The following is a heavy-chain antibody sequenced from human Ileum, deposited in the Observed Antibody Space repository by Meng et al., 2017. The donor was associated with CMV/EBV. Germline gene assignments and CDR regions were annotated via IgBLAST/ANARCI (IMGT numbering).Heavy chain of an antibody. CDR1: GYTFTSNN. D-gene: IGHD1-26*01. J-gene: IGHJ4*02. V-gene: IGHV7-4-1*02. CDR2: IDTNNGHP. Sequence: QVHLCQSGSDLRKPGASLKVSCKTSGYTFTSNNIIWVRQAPGQGPEWMGWIDTNNGHPTSAQEFTGRFVFYLDTSVNPAYLQISSLKAEDTAVYYCARDGLGGRYFDYWGQGTLVTVSS. CDR3: ARDGLGGRYFDY.